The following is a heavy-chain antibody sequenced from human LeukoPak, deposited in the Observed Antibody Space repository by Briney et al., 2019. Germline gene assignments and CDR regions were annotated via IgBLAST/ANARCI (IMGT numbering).Heavy chain of an antibody. V-gene: IGHV4/OR15-8*02. D-gene: IGHD2-8*01. CDR2: ISLTGLT. J-gene: IGHJ4*02. CDR1: GGSISNTNW. CDR3: SRENGAFSPFGY. Sequence: SETLSLTCGASGGSISNTNWWRWVRQPPGQGLEWIGEISLTGLTHYNPSLESRVTVSLDKSKNQLSLNLTSMTAADTAVYYCSRENGAFSPFGYWGQGTLVTVSS.